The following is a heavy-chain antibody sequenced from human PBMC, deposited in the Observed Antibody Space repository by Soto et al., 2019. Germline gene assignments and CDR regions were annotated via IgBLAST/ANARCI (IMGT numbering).Heavy chain of an antibody. V-gene: IGHV3-30*03. CDR3: ARMGDSSGYSGWFDP. Sequence: PGGSQIVSCADSGFTFINYGMHWVRKDPGKGLEWVAAISYDGSNKYYADSVKGRFTISRDNSKNTLYLQMNSLRAEDTAVYYCARMGDSSGYSGWFDPWGQGTLVTVSS. J-gene: IGHJ5*02. D-gene: IGHD3-22*01. CDR1: GFTFINYG. CDR2: ISYDGSNK.